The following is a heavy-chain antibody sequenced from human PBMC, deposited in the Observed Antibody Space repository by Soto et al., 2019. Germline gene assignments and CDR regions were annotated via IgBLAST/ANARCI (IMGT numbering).Heavy chain of an antibody. J-gene: IGHJ4*02. CDR3: AKDPFRSKQPPQFG. D-gene: IGHD3-10*01. CDR2: ISGSGGST. Sequence: GGSLRLSCAASGFTFSSYAMSWVRQAPGKGLEWVSAISGSGGSTYYADSVKGRFTISRDNSKNTLYLQMNSLRAEDTAVYYCAKDPFRSKQPPQFGWGQGTLVTVSS. V-gene: IGHV3-23*01. CDR1: GFTFSSYA.